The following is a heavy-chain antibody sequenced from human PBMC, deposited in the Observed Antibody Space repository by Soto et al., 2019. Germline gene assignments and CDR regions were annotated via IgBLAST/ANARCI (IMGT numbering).Heavy chain of an antibody. V-gene: IGHV3-48*01. CDR3: AKDLVGATLYYYYYGMAV. CDR2: ISDSSGTI. J-gene: IGHJ6*02. CDR1: EVTCTRHS. Sequence: GFLRLPCAASEVTCTRHSVNWIRQTAGKGLEWISYISDSSGTIYYADSVKGRFTISRDNSKNTLYLQMNSLRAEDTAVYYCAKDLVGATLYYYYYGMAVWGQGTTVTVSS. D-gene: IGHD1-26*01.